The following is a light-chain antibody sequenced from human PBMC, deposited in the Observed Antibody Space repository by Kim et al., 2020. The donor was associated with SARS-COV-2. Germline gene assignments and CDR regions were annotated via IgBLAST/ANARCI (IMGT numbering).Light chain of an antibody. CDR1: RDITTA. CDR3: QQYGGWPVT. CDR2: AAS. V-gene: IGKV3D-15*01. J-gene: IGKJ5*01. Sequence: VSPGERVTLSCGASRDITTALAWYQHRPGQPPRLLISAASSRAAGIPGRFSGSGSGTDFTLTINSLQSEDLAVYYCQQYGGWPVTFGRGTRLEIK.